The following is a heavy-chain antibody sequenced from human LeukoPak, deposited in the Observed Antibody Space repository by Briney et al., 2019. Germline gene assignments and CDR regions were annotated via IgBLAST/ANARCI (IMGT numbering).Heavy chain of an antibody. Sequence: ASVKVSCKASGYRFTSYDINWVRQAPGQGHEWMGWISTNTGNPTYAQGFTGRFVFSLDTSVSTAYLQISSLKADDTAVYYCARDQRYCGGDCYDAFNIWGQGTVVTVSS. D-gene: IGHD2-21*02. J-gene: IGHJ3*02. CDR3: ARDQRYCGGDCYDAFNI. CDR1: GYRFTSYD. CDR2: ISTNTGNP. V-gene: IGHV7-4-1*02.